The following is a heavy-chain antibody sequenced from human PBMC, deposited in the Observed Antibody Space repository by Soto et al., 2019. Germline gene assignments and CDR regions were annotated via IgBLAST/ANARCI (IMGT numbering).Heavy chain of an antibody. CDR2: IIPMFGTP. CDR1: GDAFTNYI. D-gene: IGHD1-26*01. CDR3: ARGRDQPPVGVYFDS. V-gene: IGHV1-69*01. J-gene: IGHJ4*02. Sequence: QVQLVQSGAEVKKPGSSGQVSCKASGDAFTNYIFDWVRQAPGQGLEWMGGIIPMFGTPKYAQTFQDRVTISADVSTGTAYLELTSLRFDDTAVYYCARGRDQPPVGVYFDSWGEGTRVTVSS.